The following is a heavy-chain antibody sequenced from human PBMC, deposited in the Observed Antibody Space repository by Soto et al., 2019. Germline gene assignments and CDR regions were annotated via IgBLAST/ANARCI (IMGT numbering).Heavy chain of an antibody. CDR1: GFTFSSYA. V-gene: IGHV3-23*01. CDR3: AKLTRGCSSSSCNLNDC. Sequence: EVQLLESGGGLVQPGGSLRLSCAASGFTFSSYAMSWVRQAPGMGLQWGSAIGGSGVSTYYADSVKGRFTISRDNSKNTLYLQMNSLRAEDTAVYYCAKLTRGCSSSSCNLNDCWGQGTLVTVSS. J-gene: IGHJ4*02. CDR2: IGGSGVST. D-gene: IGHD2-2*01.